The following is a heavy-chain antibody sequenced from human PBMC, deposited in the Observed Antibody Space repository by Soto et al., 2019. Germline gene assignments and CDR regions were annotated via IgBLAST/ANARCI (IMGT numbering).Heavy chain of an antibody. J-gene: IGHJ5*02. D-gene: IGHD1-26*01. Sequence: ASVKVSCKASGYTFTSYGISWVRQAPGQGLEWMGWISAYNGNTNDAQKLQGRVTMTTDTSTSTAYMELRSLRSDDTAVYYCARDRGASTPGWFDPWGQGTLVTVSS. CDR1: GYTFTSYG. V-gene: IGHV1-18*01. CDR3: ARDRGASTPGWFDP. CDR2: ISAYNGNT.